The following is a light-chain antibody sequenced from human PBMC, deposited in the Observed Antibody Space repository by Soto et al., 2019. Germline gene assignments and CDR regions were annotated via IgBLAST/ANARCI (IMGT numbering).Light chain of an antibody. CDR3: QQYGSSPIT. CDR2: DAS. CDR1: QSVSSY. J-gene: IGKJ5*01. Sequence: EIVLTQSPATLSLSPGERATLSCRASQSVSSYLAWYQQKPGQAPRLLIYDASNRATGIPARFRGSGSGTDFTLTINRLEPEDFALYHCQQYGSSPITFGQGTRLEI. V-gene: IGKV3-20*01.